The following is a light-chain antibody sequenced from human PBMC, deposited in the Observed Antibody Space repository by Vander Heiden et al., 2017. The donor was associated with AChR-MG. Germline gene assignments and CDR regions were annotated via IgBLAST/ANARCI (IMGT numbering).Light chain of an antibody. CDR1: TSDSGGYNY. CDR2: DVS. Sequence: QPALTQPASVPGSPGQSNTISCTGTTSDSGGYNYVSWYQQHPGKAPKLMIYDVSNRPSGVSNRFSGSKSGNTASLTISGLQAEDEADYYCTSYTSSSTLLYVFGTGTKVTVL. V-gene: IGLV2-14*01. CDR3: TSYTSSSTLLYV. J-gene: IGLJ1*01.